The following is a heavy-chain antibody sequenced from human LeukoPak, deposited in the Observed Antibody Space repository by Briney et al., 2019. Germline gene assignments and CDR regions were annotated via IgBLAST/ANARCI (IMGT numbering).Heavy chain of an antibody. CDR2: FDPEDGET. CDR3: ATTRTFTIFGVVITYFDY. Sequence: ASVKVSCKVSGYTLTELSTHWVRQAPGKGLEWMGGFDPEDGETIYAQKFQGRVTMTEDTSTDTAYMELSSLRSEDTAVYYCATTRTFTIFGVVITYFDYWGQGTLVTVSS. CDR1: GYTLTELS. V-gene: IGHV1-24*01. D-gene: IGHD3-3*01. J-gene: IGHJ4*02.